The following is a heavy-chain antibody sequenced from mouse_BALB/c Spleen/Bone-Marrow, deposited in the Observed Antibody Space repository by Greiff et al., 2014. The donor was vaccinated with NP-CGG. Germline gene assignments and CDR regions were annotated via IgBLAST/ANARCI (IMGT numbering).Heavy chain of an antibody. D-gene: IGHD4-1*02. CDR1: GYTFTSYW. CDR2: INPSNGRN. J-gene: IGHJ2*01. Sequence: VQLQQSGAELVKPGASVKLSCKASGYTFTSYWMYWVKQRPGQGLEWIGEINPSNGRNNYNEKFKTKATLTVDSSSSTAYMQLSSLTSEDSAVFYCTSPQLGRDYWGQGTTLTVSS. V-gene: IGHV1S81*02. CDR3: TSPQLGRDY.